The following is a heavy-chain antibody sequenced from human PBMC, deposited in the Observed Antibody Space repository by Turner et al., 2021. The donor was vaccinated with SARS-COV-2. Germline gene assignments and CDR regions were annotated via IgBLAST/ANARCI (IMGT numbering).Heavy chain of an antibody. Sequence: QVQLVESGGGVVQPVRSLRLSCAASGFTFSSYGMHWVRQAPGKGLEWVAVISYDGSNKYYADSVKGRFTISRDNSKNTLYLQMNSLRAEDAAIYYCAVTMIAIFHYWGQGTLVTVSS. V-gene: IGHV3-30*03. CDR2: ISYDGSNK. D-gene: IGHD3-22*01. J-gene: IGHJ4*02. CDR1: GFTFSSYG. CDR3: AVTMIAIFHY.